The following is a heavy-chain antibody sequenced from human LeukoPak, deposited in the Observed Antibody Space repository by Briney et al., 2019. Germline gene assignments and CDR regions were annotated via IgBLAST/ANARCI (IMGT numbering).Heavy chain of an antibody. CDR2: INPDGSRT. CDR1: GFTISSNW. Sequence: GGSLRLSCAASGFTISSNWMHWVRQGPGKGLVWVSRINPDGSRTDYAESVKGRFTISRDNAKNTLSLEMNSLGDEDTAVYYCSRDFNARNDFGGQGTLVTVSS. CDR3: SRDFNARNDF. V-gene: IGHV3-74*01. J-gene: IGHJ4*02. D-gene: IGHD1-14*01.